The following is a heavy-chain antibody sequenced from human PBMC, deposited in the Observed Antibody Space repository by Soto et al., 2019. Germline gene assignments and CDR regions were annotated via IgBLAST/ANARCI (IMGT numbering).Heavy chain of an antibody. Sequence: QVELQESGPGLVKPSQTLSLTYTVSGGSISSGGYYWSWIRHHPGKGLEWIGYIYDGGSTYYNPSLKSRVTISVDTSKNQFSLKLSSVTAADTAVYYCASQATGWYPDYWGQGTLVTVSS. V-gene: IGHV4-31*03. CDR3: ASQATGWYPDY. J-gene: IGHJ4*02. CDR1: GGSISSGGYY. D-gene: IGHD6-19*01. CDR2: IYDGGST.